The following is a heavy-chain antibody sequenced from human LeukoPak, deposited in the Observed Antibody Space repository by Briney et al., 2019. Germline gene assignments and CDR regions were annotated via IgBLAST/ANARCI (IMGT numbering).Heavy chain of an antibody. J-gene: IGHJ4*02. Sequence: GASVKVSCKASGYTFTSYDINWVRQATGQGLEWMGWMNPNSGNTGYAQKFQGRVTMTRNTSISTAYMELSSLRSEDTAVYYCARGSSVDTAMVTGYWGQGTLVTVSS. CDR3: ARGSSVDTAMVTGY. CDR2: MNPNSGNT. CDR1: GYTFTSYD. V-gene: IGHV1-8*01. D-gene: IGHD5-18*01.